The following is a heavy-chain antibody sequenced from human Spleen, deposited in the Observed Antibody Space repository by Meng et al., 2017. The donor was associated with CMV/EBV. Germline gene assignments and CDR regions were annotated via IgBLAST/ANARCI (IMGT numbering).Heavy chain of an antibody. CDR2: INPNSGGT. CDR3: ARDDDEYSSPVRY. J-gene: IGHJ4*02. Sequence: GGSLRLSCKASGYTFTGYYMHWVRQAPGQGLEWMGWINPNSGGTNYAQKFQGRVTMTRDTSISTAYMELSRLRSDDTAVYYCARDDDEYSSPVRYWGQGTLVTVSS. D-gene: IGHD6-6*01. CDR1: GYTFTGYY. V-gene: IGHV1-2*02.